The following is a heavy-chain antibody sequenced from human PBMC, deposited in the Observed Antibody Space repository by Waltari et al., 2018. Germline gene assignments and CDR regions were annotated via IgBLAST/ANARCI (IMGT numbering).Heavy chain of an antibody. CDR1: GFTFSKYW. CDR3: AGGSVHAFDI. J-gene: IGHJ3*02. D-gene: IGHD3-10*02. Sequence: EVQLVESGGGLVQPGGSLRLYCAASGFTFSKYWMNWVRQAPGKGPEWVANIKEDGSEKYYVDSVKGRFTISRDNAKNSLYLQMNILRAEDTAVYYCAGGSVHAFDIWGQGTMVTVSS. V-gene: IGHV3-7*04. CDR2: IKEDGSEK.